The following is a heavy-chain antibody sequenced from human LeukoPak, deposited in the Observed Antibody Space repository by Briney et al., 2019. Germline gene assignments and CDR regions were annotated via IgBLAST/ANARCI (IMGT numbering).Heavy chain of an antibody. D-gene: IGHD6-6*01. V-gene: IGHV5-51*01. J-gene: IGHJ6*03. Sequence: GESLKISCKGSGYSFTSYLIGWVRHMPGKGLEWMGIIYRGDSDTRYSPSFQGQVTISADKSISTAYLQWSSLKASDTAMYYCARHLRRYSSSSYYYYMDVWGKGTTVTVSS. CDR2: IYRGDSDT. CDR1: GYSFTSYL. CDR3: ARHLRRYSSSSYYYYMDV.